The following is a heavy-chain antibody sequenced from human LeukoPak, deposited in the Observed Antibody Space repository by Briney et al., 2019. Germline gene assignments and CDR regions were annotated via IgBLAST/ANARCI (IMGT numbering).Heavy chain of an antibody. D-gene: IGHD2-2*01. CDR1: GFTFNNYG. J-gene: IGHJ4*02. Sequence: GRSLRLSCVASGFTFNNYGMHWVRQAPGKGLEWVASISNDGTNKYYVDSVKGRFTISRDNSKNTMYLEVNSLRGEDTAVYYCAKAAHCTSTSCYFSGHAQWPLDSWGQGTLVTVSS. V-gene: IGHV3-30*18. CDR2: ISNDGTNK. CDR3: AKAAHCTSTSCYFSGHAQWPLDS.